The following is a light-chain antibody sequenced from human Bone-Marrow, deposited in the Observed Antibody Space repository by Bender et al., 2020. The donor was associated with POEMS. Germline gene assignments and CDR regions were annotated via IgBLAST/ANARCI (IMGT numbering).Light chain of an antibody. J-gene: IGLJ1*01. Sequence: SYELTQPPAVSVSPGQTASITCSGDTLGNKFTSWYQQKAGQSPVLVIYQDTKRPSGIPERFSGSNSGNTATLTISGTQAMDEADYYCQAWDSRTRVFGTGTKVTVL. V-gene: IGLV3-1*01. CDR2: QDT. CDR1: TLGNKF. CDR3: QAWDSRTRV.